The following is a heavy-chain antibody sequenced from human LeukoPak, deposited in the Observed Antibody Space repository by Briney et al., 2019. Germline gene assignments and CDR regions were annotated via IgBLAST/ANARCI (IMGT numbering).Heavy chain of an antibody. V-gene: IGHV4-4*09. J-gene: IGHJ6*03. D-gene: IGHD6-13*01. Sequence: SETLSLTCTVSGGSISSYYWSWIRQPPGKGLEWIGYIYTSGSTNYNPSLKSRVTISVDTSKNQFSLKLSSVTAADTAAYYCASTYSSSWFGYYYYYMDVWGKGTTVTVSS. CDR1: GGSISSYY. CDR3: ASTYSSSWFGYYYYYMDV. CDR2: IYTSGST.